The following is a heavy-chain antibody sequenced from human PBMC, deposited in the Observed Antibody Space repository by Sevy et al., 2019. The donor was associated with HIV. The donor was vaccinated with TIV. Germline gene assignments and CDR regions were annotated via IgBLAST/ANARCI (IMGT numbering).Heavy chain of an antibody. CDR3: ARGRVTSHYFDY. CDR1: GFTFIDYA. D-gene: IGHD2-21*02. CDR2: ISDDGSKT. V-gene: IGHV3-30*04. Sequence: GGSLRLSCADSGFTFIDYAMHWVRQAPGKGLEWVAVISDDGSKTYYADSVNGRFTISRDNSKNTLYLQMNSLRADDTAVYYCARGRVTSHYFDYWVQGTLVTVSS. J-gene: IGHJ4*02.